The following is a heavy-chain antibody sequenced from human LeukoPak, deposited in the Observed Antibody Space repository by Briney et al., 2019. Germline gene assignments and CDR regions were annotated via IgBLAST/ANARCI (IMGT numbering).Heavy chain of an antibody. J-gene: IGHJ6*03. V-gene: IGHV4-59*01. CDR1: GGSFSGYY. CDR3: ARVFDSGSQAYFYYMDV. D-gene: IGHD3-10*01. CDR2: IYYSGST. Sequence: PSETLSLTCAVYGGSFSGYYWSWIRQPPGKGLEWIGYIYYSGSTNYNPSLKSRVTISVDTSKNQFSLKLSSVTAADTAVYYCARVFDSGSQAYFYYMDVWGKGTTVTIFS.